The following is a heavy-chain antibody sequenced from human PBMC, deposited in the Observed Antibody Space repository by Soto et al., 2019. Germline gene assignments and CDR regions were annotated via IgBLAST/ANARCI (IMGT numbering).Heavy chain of an antibody. V-gene: IGHV4-39*01. J-gene: IGHJ6*02. D-gene: IGHD6-13*01. CDR1: GGSISSSSYY. CDR3: ASPLTPDSIAAAGPFYYYGMDV. Sequence: SETLSLTCTVSGGSISSSSYYWGWIRQPPGKGLEWIGSIYYSGSTYYNPSLKSRVTISVDTSKNQFSLKLSSVTAADTAVYYCASPLTPDSIAAAGPFYYYGMDVWGQGTTVTVSS. CDR2: IYYSGST.